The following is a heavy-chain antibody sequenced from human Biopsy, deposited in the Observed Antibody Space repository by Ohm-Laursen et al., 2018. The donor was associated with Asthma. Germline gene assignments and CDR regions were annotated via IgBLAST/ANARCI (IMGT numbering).Heavy chain of an antibody. CDR2: ISFDGTNR. J-gene: IGHJ4*02. CDR1: GFPISNYG. CDR3: AKEVFPGWELRRGPDY. D-gene: IGHD1-26*01. V-gene: IGHV3-30*18. Sequence: SLRLSCSASGFPISNYGMHWVRQAPGKGLDWVAVISFDGTNRNYTDSVKGRFTISRDNPRNTLHLEMNSLRAEDTAVYFCAKEVFPGWELRRGPDYWGQGTLVTVSS.